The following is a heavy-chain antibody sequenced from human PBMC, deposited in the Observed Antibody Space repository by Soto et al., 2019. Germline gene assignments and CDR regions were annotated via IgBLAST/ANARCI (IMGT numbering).Heavy chain of an antibody. CDR2: IIPIFGTA. V-gene: IGHV1-69*13. CDR1: GGTFSSYA. D-gene: IGHD3-22*01. CDR3: ARDSDYYDSSGYYPYYFDY. J-gene: IGHJ4*02. Sequence: SVNGSCKVSGGTFSSYAISWVRQAPVQGLEWMGGIIPIFGTANYAQKFQGRVTITADESTSTAYMELSSLRSEDTAVYYCARDSDYYDSSGYYPYYFDYWGQGTLVTVSS.